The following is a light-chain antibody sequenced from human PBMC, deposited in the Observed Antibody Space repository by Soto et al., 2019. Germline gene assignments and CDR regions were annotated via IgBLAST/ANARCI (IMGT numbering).Light chain of an antibody. CDR1: ISDVGSYDY. J-gene: IGLJ1*01. CDR3: SSYAGSNNYV. V-gene: IGLV2-8*01. CDR2: EVT. Sequence: QSALTQPPSAYGYLGQSVTISCAGTISDVGSYDYVSWYQQLPGEAPKLIIYEVTKRPSGVPHRFSGSKSGNTASLTVSGLQAEDEADYYCSSYAGSNNYVFGTGTKVTVL.